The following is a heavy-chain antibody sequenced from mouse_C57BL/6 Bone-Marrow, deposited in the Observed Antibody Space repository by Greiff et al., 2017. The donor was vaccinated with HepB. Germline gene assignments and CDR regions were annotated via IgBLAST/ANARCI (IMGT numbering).Heavy chain of an antibody. CDR1: GYAFTNYL. CDR3: ATLYSWFAY. CDR2: INPGSGGT. V-gene: IGHV1-54*01. J-gene: IGHJ3*01. D-gene: IGHD2-3*01. Sequence: QVQLQQSGAELVRPGTSVKVSCKASGYAFTNYLIEWVKQRPGQGLEWIGVINPGSGGTNYNEKFKGKATLTADKSSSTAYMQLSSLTSEDSAVYFCATLYSWFAYWGQGTLVTVSA.